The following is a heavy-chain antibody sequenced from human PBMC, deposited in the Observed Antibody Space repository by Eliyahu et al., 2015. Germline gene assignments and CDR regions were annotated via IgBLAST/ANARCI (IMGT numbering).Heavy chain of an antibody. J-gene: IGHJ4*02. V-gene: IGHV3-74*01. D-gene: IGHD1-26*01. Sequence: EVQLVESGGGLVQPGGSLRLSCAAXXFXFXGHWMHWXRQGPGKGLVWVARXSPDGTSTYYADSVKGRFTISRDNAKNTLYLQMNSLTAEDTAVYYCTRGLSPYYGYFDYWGQGTLGTVYS. CDR1: XFXFXGHW. CDR3: TRGLSPYYGYFDY. CDR2: XSPDGTST.